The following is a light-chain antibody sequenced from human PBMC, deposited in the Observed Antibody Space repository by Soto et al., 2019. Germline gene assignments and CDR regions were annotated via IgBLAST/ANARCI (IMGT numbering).Light chain of an antibody. Sequence: SYVLTQLPSVSVAPGQTARITCGGHNIGGQSVHWYQQKPGQAPVLVVYDDRDRPSGIPERFSGSNSGDAATLTISRVEAGDDADYFCQVWDTLIDHPVVFGGGTKLTVL. CDR1: NIGGQS. V-gene: IGLV3-21*02. CDR3: QVWDTLIDHPVV. CDR2: DDR. J-gene: IGLJ3*02.